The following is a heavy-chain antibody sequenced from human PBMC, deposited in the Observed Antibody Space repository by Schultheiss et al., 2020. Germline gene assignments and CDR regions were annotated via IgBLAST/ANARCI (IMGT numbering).Heavy chain of an antibody. CDR3: ARRGVAPNYYYYYMDV. CDR1: GGTFSSYA. Sequence: ASVKVSCKASGGTFSSYAISWVRQAPGQGLEWMGIINPSGGSTSYAQKFQGRVTMTRDTSTSTVYMELSSLRSEDTAVYYCARRGVAPNYYYYYMDVWGKGTTVTVSS. V-gene: IGHV1-46*01. CDR2: INPSGGST. D-gene: IGHD2-15*01. J-gene: IGHJ6*03.